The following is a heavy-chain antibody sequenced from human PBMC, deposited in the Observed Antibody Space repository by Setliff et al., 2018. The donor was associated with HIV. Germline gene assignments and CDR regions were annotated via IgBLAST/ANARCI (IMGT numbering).Heavy chain of an antibody. CDR2: IYYSGST. D-gene: IGHD1-1*01. V-gene: IGHV4-39*01. Sequence: SETLSLTCTVSGGSISSSSYYWGWIRQPPGKGLEWIGSIYYSGSTYYNPSLKSRLTISVDTSTSKFSLKLSSVTAADTAVYYCARLRGLNLEPFDYWGQGTLVTVSS. J-gene: IGHJ4*02. CDR1: GGSISSSSYY. CDR3: ARLRGLNLEPFDY.